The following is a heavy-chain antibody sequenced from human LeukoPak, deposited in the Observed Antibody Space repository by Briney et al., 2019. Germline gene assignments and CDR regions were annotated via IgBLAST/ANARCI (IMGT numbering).Heavy chain of an antibody. V-gene: IGHV1-18*01. D-gene: IGHD3-9*01. CDR1: GYTFTMYG. J-gene: IGHJ4*02. Sequence: EGAVNVSRKGSGYTFTMYGISGVRQAPSQGVQGVGWSNPHNGNTKYAQDLQGRVSMTTDTSTSTAYLELRSLRSDDTAIYSCVRDLNYVTLGYDILADVGYYFDYWGQGSLVTVSS. CDR2: SNPHNGNT. CDR3: VRDLNYVTLGYDILADVGYYFDY.